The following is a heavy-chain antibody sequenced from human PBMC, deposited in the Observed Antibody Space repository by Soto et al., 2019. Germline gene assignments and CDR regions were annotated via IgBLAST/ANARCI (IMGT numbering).Heavy chain of an antibody. V-gene: IGHV3-30-3*01. CDR2: ISYDGSNK. CDR1: GFTFSSYA. Sequence: PGGSLRLSCAASGFTFSSYAMHWVRQAPGKGLEWVAVISYDGSNKYYADSVKGRFTISRDNSKNTLYLQMNSLRAEDTAVYYCARAVAVAGIDAFDIWGQGTMVTVSS. CDR3: ARAVAVAGIDAFDI. D-gene: IGHD6-19*01. J-gene: IGHJ3*02.